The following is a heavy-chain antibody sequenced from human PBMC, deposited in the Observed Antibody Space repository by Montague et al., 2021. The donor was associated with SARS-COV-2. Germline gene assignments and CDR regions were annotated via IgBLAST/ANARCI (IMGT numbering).Heavy chain of an antibody. CDR3: ARDRYSSSWYGQKYYFDY. V-gene: IGHV4-34*01. CDR2: INHSGST. D-gene: IGHD6-13*01. CDR1: GGSFSGYY. Sequence: SETLSLTCAVYGGSFSGYYWSWIRQPPGKGLEWIGEINHSGSTNYNPSLKSRVTISVDTSKNQFSLKLSSVTAADTAVYYCARDRYSSSWYGQKYYFDYWSQGNLVTVSS. J-gene: IGHJ4*02.